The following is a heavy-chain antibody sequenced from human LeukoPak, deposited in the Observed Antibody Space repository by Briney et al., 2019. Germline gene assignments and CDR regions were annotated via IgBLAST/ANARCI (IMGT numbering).Heavy chain of an antibody. CDR1: GFIFNNYW. V-gene: IGHV3-23*01. J-gene: IGHJ3*02. D-gene: IGHD3-9*01. CDR2: TSESGGST. CDR3: AKGRWGLTINNFDI. Sequence: GGSLRLSCAASGFIFNNYWMSWVRQAPGKGLEWVSVTSESGGSTHYADSVKGRFTIYRDNSKNTLYLQMNSLRGEDTAVYYCAKGRWGLTINNFDIWGQGTMVSVSS.